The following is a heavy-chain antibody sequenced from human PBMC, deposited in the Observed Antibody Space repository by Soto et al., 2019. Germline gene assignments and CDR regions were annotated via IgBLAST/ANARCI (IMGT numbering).Heavy chain of an antibody. V-gene: IGHV4-39*01. CDR3: ARRPYYARGGFDY. Sequence: QLQLQESGPGLVKPSETLSLTCTVSGGSISSSSYYWGWIRQPPGKGLEWIGSIYYSGSTYYNPSLKSRVTISVDTSKNQFSLKLSSVTAADTAVYYCARRPYYARGGFDYWGQGTLVTVSS. CDR1: GGSISSSSYY. CDR2: IYYSGST. J-gene: IGHJ4*02. D-gene: IGHD2-2*01.